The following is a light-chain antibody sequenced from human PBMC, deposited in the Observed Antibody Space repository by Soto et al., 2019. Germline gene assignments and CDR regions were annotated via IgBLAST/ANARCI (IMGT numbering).Light chain of an antibody. V-gene: IGLV2-8*01. CDR1: NSDIGNYNF. CDR3: SSYAGSNNLL. CDR2: EVN. J-gene: IGLJ2*01. Sequence: SALTQPPSASGSPGQSVAISCTGTNSDIGNYNFVSWYQQHPGKAPKLMIYEVNKRPSGVPDRFSGSKSGNTASLTVSGLQPEDEADYYCSSYAGSNNLLFGGGTKVTVL.